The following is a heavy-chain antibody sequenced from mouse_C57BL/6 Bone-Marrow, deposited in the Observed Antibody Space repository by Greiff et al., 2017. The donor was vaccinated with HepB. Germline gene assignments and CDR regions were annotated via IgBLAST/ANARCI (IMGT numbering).Heavy chain of an antibody. V-gene: IGHV7-3*01. CDR3: ARYELAFSY. J-gene: IGHJ3*01. CDR1: GFTFTDYY. Sequence: EVQVVESGGGLVQPGGSLSISCAASGFTFTDYYMSWVRQPQGKALEWLGFIRNKANGYTKEYSASVKGRFTISRDNSQSSLYLQMNALSAEDSSTYYCARYELAFSYWGHVALVTVSA. CDR2: IRNKANGYTK.